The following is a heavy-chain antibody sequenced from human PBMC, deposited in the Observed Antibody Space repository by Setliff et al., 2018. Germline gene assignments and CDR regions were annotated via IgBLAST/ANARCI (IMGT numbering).Heavy chain of an antibody. D-gene: IGHD5-18*01. V-gene: IGHV4-38-2*01. J-gene: IGHJ4*02. Sequence: SETLSLTCAVSGYSISSGYYWGWIRQPPGKGLEWIGIIYHSGSTYYNPSLKSRVTISVDTSKNQFSLKLSSVTAADTAVYYCARTPDGFLGDGYVDTAMVTFIDQWGQGTLVTVSS. CDR3: ARTPDGFLGDGYVDTAMVTFIDQ. CDR2: IYHSGST. CDR1: GYSISSGYY.